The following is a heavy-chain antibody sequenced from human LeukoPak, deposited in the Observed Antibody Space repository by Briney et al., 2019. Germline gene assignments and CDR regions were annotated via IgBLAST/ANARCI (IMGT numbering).Heavy chain of an antibody. D-gene: IGHD3-10*01. CDR1: GFTFNSYA. CDR3: AKYLVRGVRGFDY. J-gene: IGHJ4*02. Sequence: GGSLRLSCAASGFTFNSYAMSWVRQAPGKGLEWVSAISGSGGSTYYADSVKGRFTISRDNSKNTLYLQMNSLRAEDTAVYYCAKYLVRGVRGFDYWGQGTLVTVSS. CDR2: ISGSGGST. V-gene: IGHV3-23*01.